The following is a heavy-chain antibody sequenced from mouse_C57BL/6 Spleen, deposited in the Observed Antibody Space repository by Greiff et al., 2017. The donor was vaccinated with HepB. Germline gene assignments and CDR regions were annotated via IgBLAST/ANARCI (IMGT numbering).Heavy chain of an antibody. V-gene: IGHV1-50*01. CDR3: ARKPNTAVVRDV. CDR2: IDPSDSYT. CDR1: GYTFTSYW. J-gene: IGHJ1*03. D-gene: IGHD1-1*01. Sequence: QVQLQQSGAELVKPGASVKLSCKASGYTFTSYWMQWVKQRPGQGLEWIGEIDPSDSYTNYNQKFKGKGTLTVDTSSSTAYMQLSSLTSEDSAVYYCARKPNTAVVRDVWGTGTTVTVAS.